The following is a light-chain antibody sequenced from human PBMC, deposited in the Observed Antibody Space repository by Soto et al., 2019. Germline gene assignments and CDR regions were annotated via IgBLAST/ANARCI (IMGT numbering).Light chain of an antibody. J-gene: IGKJ1*01. V-gene: IGKV3-20*01. Sequence: EIVLTQSPGTLSLSPGERATLSCRASQSVTSSYLAWYQQKPGQAPRLLIYGASTRAPGIPDRFSGSGSGTDFTLTISRLDPEDLAVYYCQQYGSSRTFGQGTKVQIK. CDR2: GAS. CDR1: QSVTSSY. CDR3: QQYGSSRT.